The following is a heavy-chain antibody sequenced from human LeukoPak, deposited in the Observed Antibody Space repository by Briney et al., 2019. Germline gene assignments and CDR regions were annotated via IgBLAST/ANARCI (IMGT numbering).Heavy chain of an antibody. CDR1: GFTFSDFA. D-gene: IGHD4-11*01. CDR3: ARDPTQYLRYGYFDY. CDR2: ISKDGSHK. J-gene: IGHJ4*02. Sequence: GGSLRLSCVVSGFTFSDFAMHWVRQAPGKGLEWVAIISKDGSHKYYADSVRGRFTISRDNSRNTVHLQMDSLRAEDTAVYYCARDPTQYLRYGYFDYWGQGTLVTVSS. V-gene: IGHV3-30*03.